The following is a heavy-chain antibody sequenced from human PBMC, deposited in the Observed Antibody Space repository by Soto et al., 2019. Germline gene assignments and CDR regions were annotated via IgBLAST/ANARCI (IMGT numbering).Heavy chain of an antibody. V-gene: IGHV3-30*18. J-gene: IGHJ6*02. CDR3: AKDLQSYGDYDYYCYGMDV. CDR1: GFTFSTYG. D-gene: IGHD4-17*01. CDR2: ISYDGTNK. Sequence: QVQLVESGGGEVQPGRSLTISCAASGFTFSTYGMHWVRQTPGKGLEWVAVISYDGTNKFYSDSVKGRFTISRDNFKNTLTRQMNSLRADDTAVYSCAKDLQSYGDYDYYCYGMDVWGLETRVTVSS.